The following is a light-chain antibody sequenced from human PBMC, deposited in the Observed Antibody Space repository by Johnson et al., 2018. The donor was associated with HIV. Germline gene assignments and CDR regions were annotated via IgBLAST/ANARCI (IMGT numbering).Light chain of an antibody. CDR2: RDN. V-gene: IGLV1-47*01. CDR1: SSNIGNNY. J-gene: IGLJ1*01. CDR3: AAWDDSLNGYV. Sequence: QTVLTQPPSVSAAPGQKVTISCSGSSSNIGNNYVSWYQQLPRTAPKLLIYRDNQRPSGVPDRFSGSKSGTSASLAISGLQGEDDADYYCAAWDDSLNGYVFGAGTKVTVL.